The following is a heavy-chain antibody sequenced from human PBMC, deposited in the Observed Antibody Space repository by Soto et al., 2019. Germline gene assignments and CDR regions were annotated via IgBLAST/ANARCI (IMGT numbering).Heavy chain of an antibody. Sequence: GGSLRLSCAASGFTFSSYGMHWVRQAPGKGLEWVAVISYDGSNKYYADSVKGRFTISRDNSKNTLYLQMNSLRAEDTAVYYCAKGDTAMVRLYYYGMDVWGQGTTVTV. CDR3: AKGDTAMVRLYYYGMDV. J-gene: IGHJ6*02. CDR2: ISYDGSNK. V-gene: IGHV3-30*18. CDR1: GFTFSSYG. D-gene: IGHD5-18*01.